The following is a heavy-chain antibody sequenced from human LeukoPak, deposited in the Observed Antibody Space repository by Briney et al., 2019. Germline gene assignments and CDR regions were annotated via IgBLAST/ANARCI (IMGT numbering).Heavy chain of an antibody. V-gene: IGHV4-38-2*02. CDR2: IYHSGST. D-gene: IGHD6-19*01. CDR3: ARRGYSSGWYPGNWFDP. CDR1: GYSISSGYY. Sequence: SETLSLTCTVSGYSISSGYYWGWIRQPPGKGLEWTGEIYHSGSTNYNPSLKSRVTISVDKSKNQFSLKLSSVTAADTAVYYCARRGYSSGWYPGNWFDPWGQGTLVTVSS. J-gene: IGHJ5*02.